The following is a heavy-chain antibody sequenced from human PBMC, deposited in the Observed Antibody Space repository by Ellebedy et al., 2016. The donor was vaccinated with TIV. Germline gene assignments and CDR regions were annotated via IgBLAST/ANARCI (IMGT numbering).Heavy chain of an antibody. CDR1: GLTFSRHW. Sequence: PGGSLRLSCVDSGLTFSRHWMSWVRQTPGRGLEWVANIKQDGSDKNYVDSVKGRFTISRDNAKNSLYLQMNSLSADDMAVYYCARGSGYCSSTSCSGETDWGQGTPVTVSS. V-gene: IGHV3-7*03. CDR2: IKQDGSDK. CDR3: ARGSGYCSSTSCSGETD. J-gene: IGHJ4*02. D-gene: IGHD2-2*01.